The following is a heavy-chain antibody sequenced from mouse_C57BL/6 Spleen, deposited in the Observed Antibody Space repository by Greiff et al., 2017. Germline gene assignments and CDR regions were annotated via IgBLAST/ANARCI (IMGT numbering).Heavy chain of an antibody. J-gene: IGHJ1*03. CDR1: GFNIKDYY. CDR3: ARTVLEFWYFDV. CDR2: IDPEDGET. V-gene: IGHV14-2*01. D-gene: IGHD2-12*01. Sequence: EVKLQESGAELVKPGASVKLFCTASGFNIKDYYMHWVKQRTEQGLEWIGRIDPEDGETKFAPKFQGKATITADTSSNTAYLQLSSLTSGDAAVYYCARTVLEFWYFDVWGTGTTVTVSS.